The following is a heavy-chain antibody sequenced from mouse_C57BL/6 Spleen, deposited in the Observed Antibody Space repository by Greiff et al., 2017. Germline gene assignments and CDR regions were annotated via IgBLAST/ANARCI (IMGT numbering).Heavy chain of an antibody. CDR2: IYWDDDK. D-gene: IGHD2-5*01. CDR3: ARRRDSKVWYFDV. V-gene: IGHV8-12*01. J-gene: IGHJ1*03. Sequence: QVTLKESGPGILQSSQTLSLTCSFSGFSLSTSGMGVSWIRQPSGKGLEWLAHIYWDDDKRYNPSLKSRLTISKDTSRNQVFLKITSVDTADTATYYCARRRDSKVWYFDVWGTGTTVTVSS. CDR1: GFSLSTSGMG.